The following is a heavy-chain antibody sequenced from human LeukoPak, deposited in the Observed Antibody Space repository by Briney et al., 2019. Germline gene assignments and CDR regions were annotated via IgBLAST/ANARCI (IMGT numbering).Heavy chain of an antibody. Sequence: PGGSLRLSCAASGFTFSSYGMHRVRQAPGKGLEWVAGIWYDGSNKYYADSVKGRFTISRDNSKNTLYLQMNSLRAEDTAVYHCARDQWFSGLFFDYWGQGTLVTVSS. V-gene: IGHV3-33*01. D-gene: IGHD3-10*01. CDR1: GFTFSSYG. CDR3: ARDQWFSGLFFDY. CDR2: IWYDGSNK. J-gene: IGHJ4*02.